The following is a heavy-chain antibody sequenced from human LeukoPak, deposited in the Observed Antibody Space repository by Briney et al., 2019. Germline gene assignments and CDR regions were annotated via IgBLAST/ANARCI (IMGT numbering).Heavy chain of an antibody. CDR1: GFTVSSNY. Sequence: GGSLRLSCAASGFTVSSNYMSWVRQAPGEGLEWVSVIYSGGSTYYADSVKGRFTISRDNSKNTLYLQMNSLRAEDTAVYYCARLVRGVIRHWGQGTLVTVSS. V-gene: IGHV3-53*01. D-gene: IGHD3-10*01. CDR3: ARLVRGVIRH. J-gene: IGHJ4*02. CDR2: IYSGGST.